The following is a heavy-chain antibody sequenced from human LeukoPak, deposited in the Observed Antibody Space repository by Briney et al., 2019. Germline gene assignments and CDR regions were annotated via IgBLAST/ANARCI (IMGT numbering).Heavy chain of an antibody. V-gene: IGHV3-74*01. CDR2: INSDGSST. CDR1: AFTFCSYW. Sequence: GGSLRLSCALSAFTFCSYWMHWVRQAPGKGLLWVSRINSDGSSTSYADSVKGRFTISRDNAKNTLYLQMNSLRAEDTAVYDGERGEVERLFYYYYYYMVDWGKGTTVTVSS. CDR3: ERGEVERLFYYYYYYMVD. J-gene: IGHJ6*03. D-gene: IGHD3-16*01.